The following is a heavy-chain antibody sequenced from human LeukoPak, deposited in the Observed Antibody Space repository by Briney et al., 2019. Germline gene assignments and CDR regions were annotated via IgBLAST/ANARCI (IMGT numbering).Heavy chain of an antibody. V-gene: IGHV1-2*06. CDR1: GYTFTGYY. J-gene: IGHJ4*02. CDR2: INPNSGGR. D-gene: IGHD6-6*01. CDR3: ARERQDSSSSVDY. Sequence: GASVKVSCKASGYTFTGYYMHWVRQAPGQGLEWMGRINPNSGGRNYAQKFQGRVTMTRDTSISTAYMELSRLRYDDTAVYYCARERQDSSSSVDYWGQRTLVTASS.